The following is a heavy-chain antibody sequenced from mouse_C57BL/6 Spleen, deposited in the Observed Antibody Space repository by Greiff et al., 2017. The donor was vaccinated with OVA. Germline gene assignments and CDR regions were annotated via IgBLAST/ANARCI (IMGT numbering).Heavy chain of an antibody. Sequence: EVKLVESGGGLVQPGGSLKLSCVASGFTFSNYWMNWVRQSPEKGLEWVAQIRLKSDNYATHYAESVKGRFTISRDDSKSSVYLQMNNLRAEDTGIYYCTGGYGGGFAYWGQGTLVTVSA. CDR1: GFTFSNYW. J-gene: IGHJ3*01. CDR2: IRLKSDNYAT. D-gene: IGHD2-2*01. CDR3: TGGYGGGFAY. V-gene: IGHV6-3*01.